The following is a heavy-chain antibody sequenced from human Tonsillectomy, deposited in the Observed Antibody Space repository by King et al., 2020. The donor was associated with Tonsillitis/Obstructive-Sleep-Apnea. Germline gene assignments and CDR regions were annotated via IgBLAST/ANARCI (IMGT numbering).Heavy chain of an antibody. CDR1: GYTFTGYY. Sequence: QLVQSGAEVKKPGASVKVSCKASGYTFTGYYMHWVRQAPGQGLEWMGWINPNSGGTNYAQKFQGRVTMTRDTSISTAYMELSRLRSDDTAVYYCARGWYFSGGSCNNWFDPWGHGALVTVSS. CDR2: INPNSGGT. CDR3: ARGWYFSGGSCNNWFDP. V-gene: IGHV1-2*02. J-gene: IGHJ5*02. D-gene: IGHD2-15*01.